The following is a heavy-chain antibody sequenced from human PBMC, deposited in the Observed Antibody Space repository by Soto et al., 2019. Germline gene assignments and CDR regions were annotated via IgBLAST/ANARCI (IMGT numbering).Heavy chain of an antibody. CDR1: GASVDSAGYF. D-gene: IGHD5-18*01. J-gene: IGHJ4*02. Sequence: SETLSLTCTVSGASVDSAGYFWTWIRQRPGKGLEWIGHINYSGSTDQTPSLSSRLMVSIDTSKNQFSLKLNSVTDADTANYYCARGTGRSYTYGIDYWGQGTLVTVSS. CDR2: INYSGST. V-gene: IGHV4-31*03. CDR3: ARGTGRSYTYGIDY.